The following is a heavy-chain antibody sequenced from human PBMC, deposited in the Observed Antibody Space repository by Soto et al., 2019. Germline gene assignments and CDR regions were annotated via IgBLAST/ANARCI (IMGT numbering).Heavy chain of an antibody. Sequence: SETLSLTCTVSGGSISSSYWSWIRQPPGRGLEWMGYIYNNGRTDYNPSLKSRVTISVDTSKNHFSLKLSSVPTSDTAVYYCARARFCTSTSCYHYFDFRGQGTLVTVSS. CDR1: GGSISSSY. CDR3: ARARFCTSTSCYHYFDF. CDR2: IYNNGRT. J-gene: IGHJ4*01. D-gene: IGHD2-2*01. V-gene: IGHV4-59*01.